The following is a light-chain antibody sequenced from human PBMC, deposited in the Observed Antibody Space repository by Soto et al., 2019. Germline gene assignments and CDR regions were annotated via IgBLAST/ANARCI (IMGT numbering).Light chain of an antibody. CDR1: QRITNW. CDR2: GAS. CDR3: QQYNNYPYT. Sequence: GDRVPITCRTSQRITNWLAWYQQKSGKAPKLLIYGASTLETGAPSRFSGSGSGTEFTLTISSLQPDDFATYFCQQYNNYPYTSGQGTKLEIK. V-gene: IGKV1-5*01. J-gene: IGKJ2*01.